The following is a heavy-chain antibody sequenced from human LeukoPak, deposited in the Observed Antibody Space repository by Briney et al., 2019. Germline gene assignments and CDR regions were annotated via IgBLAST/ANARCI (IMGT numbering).Heavy chain of an antibody. CDR2: TYTSGTI. CDR3: VRGGYYYGPSD. J-gene: IGHJ4*02. D-gene: IGHD3-10*01. CDR1: GGSISSYY. V-gene: IGHV4-4*07. Sequence: SETLSLTCTVSGGSISSYYWSWIRQPAGKGLEWIGRTYTSGTINYNPSLKSRVTMSVDTSKNQFSLKMSSVTAADTAVYYCVRGGYYYGPSDWGQGTLVTVSS.